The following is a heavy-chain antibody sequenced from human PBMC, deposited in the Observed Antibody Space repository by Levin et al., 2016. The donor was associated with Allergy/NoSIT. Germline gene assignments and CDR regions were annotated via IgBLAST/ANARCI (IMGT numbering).Heavy chain of an antibody. D-gene: IGHD3-22*01. CDR2: ISGSGGST. V-gene: IGHV3-23*01. Sequence: GGSLRLSCAASGFTFSSYAMSWVRQAPGKGLEWVSAISGSGGSTYYADSVKGRFTISRDNSKNTLYLQMNSLRAEDTAVYYCAKDKEYYYDSSGYYYLGYFQHWGQGTLVTVSS. CDR3: AKDKEYYYDSSGYYYLGYFQH. J-gene: IGHJ1*01. CDR1: GFTFSSYA.